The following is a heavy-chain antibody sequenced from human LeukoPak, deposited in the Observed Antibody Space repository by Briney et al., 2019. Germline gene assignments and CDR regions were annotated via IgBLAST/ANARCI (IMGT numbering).Heavy chain of an antibody. CDR2: IKIKTDGGTT. CDR3: TTERLKYYYGMDV. Sequence: GGSLRLSCAASGVTFSNALMSWGRQAPGKRREWVGRIKIKTDGGTTDYAARGKGRFTISRDDSRNTLYLQMNSLKTEDTAVYYCTTERLKYYYGMDVWGQGTTVTVSS. V-gene: IGHV3-15*01. J-gene: IGHJ6*02. CDR1: GVTFSNAL. D-gene: IGHD6-25*01.